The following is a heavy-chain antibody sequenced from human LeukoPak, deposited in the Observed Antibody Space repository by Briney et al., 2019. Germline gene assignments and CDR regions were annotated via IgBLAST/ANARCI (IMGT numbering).Heavy chain of an antibody. CDR2: ISSSSSYI. Sequence: MAGGSLRLSCAASGFTFSSYSMNWVRQAPGKGLEWVSSISSSSSYIYYADSVKGRFTISRDNAKNSLYLQMNSLRAEDTAVYYCARSRTGRKYQLLGGYYYYGMDVWGQGTTVTVSS. CDR3: ARSRTGRKYQLLGGYYYYGMDV. D-gene: IGHD2-2*01. J-gene: IGHJ6*02. CDR1: GFTFSSYS. V-gene: IGHV3-21*01.